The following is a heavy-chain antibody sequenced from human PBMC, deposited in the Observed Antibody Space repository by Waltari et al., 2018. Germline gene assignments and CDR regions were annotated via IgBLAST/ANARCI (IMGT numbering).Heavy chain of an antibody. CDR3: ASVQRRWCMDV. CDR2: RKEDGGEK. CDR1: GFSWSSYW. D-gene: IGHD2-15*01. Sequence: GFSWSSYWMNGGRQTPGKGMEWVANRKEDGGEKYYVDSVKGRFTISRDNAKNSLYLQMNSLRVEDTAVYFCASVQRRWCMDVGGHGTTVTVSS. J-gene: IGHJ6*02. V-gene: IGHV3-7*01.